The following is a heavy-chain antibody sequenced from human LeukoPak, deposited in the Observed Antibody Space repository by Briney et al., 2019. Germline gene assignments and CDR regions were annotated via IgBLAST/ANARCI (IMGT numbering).Heavy chain of an antibody. Sequence: PGGSLRLSCAASGFTFSSYAMSWVRQAPGKGLEWVSAISGSGGSTYYADSVKGRFTISRDNSKYTLYLQMNSLRAEDTAVYYCAKGRYYYDSSGYHDYWGQGTLVTVSS. CDR3: AKGRYYYDSSGYHDY. V-gene: IGHV3-23*01. CDR1: GFTFSSYA. J-gene: IGHJ4*02. D-gene: IGHD3-22*01. CDR2: ISGSGGST.